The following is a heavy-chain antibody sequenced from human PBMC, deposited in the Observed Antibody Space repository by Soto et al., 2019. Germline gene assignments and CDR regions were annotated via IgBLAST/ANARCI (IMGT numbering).Heavy chain of an antibody. CDR3: ARAVAVPADFDY. V-gene: IGHV1-3*01. D-gene: IGHD6-19*01. J-gene: IGHJ4*02. Sequence: ASVKVSCKASGYTFTSYAMHWVRQAPGQRLEWMGWINAGNGNTKYSQKFQGRVTITRDTSASTAYMELSSLRSEDTAVYYCARAVAVPADFDYWGQGPLVTVSS. CDR2: INAGNGNT. CDR1: GYTFTSYA.